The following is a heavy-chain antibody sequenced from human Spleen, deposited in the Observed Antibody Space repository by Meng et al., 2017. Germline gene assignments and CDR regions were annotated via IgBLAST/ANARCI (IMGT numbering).Heavy chain of an antibody. CDR3: ARGGVTTVTSFDS. CDR2: INHSGST. CDR1: GGSVSSGNYY. D-gene: IGHD4-17*01. V-gene: IGHV4-61*01. Sequence: QGHLPGSGPGLLRPSETLSLTCTVSGGSVSSGNYYWSWVRQPPGKGLEWIGEINHSGSTYYNPSLKSRVTISVDTSKDQFSLQLSSVTAADTAVYFCARGGVTTVTSFDSWGQGTLVTVSS. J-gene: IGHJ4*02.